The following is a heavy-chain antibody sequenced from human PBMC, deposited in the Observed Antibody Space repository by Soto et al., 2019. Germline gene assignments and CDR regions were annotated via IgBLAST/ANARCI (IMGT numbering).Heavy chain of an antibody. CDR3: TTDRLYDDPGAFDI. V-gene: IGHV3-15*01. CDR2: IKSKTDGGTT. J-gene: IGHJ3*02. CDR1: GFSFSNAW. Sequence: EVQLVESGGGLVKPGGSLRLSCAASGFSFSNAWMSWVRQAPGKGLEWVGRIKSKTDGGTTDYAAPVKGRFTISRDDSKNTLYLQMNSLKTEDTAVYYCTTDRLYDDPGAFDIWGQGTMVTVSS. D-gene: IGHD2-2*02.